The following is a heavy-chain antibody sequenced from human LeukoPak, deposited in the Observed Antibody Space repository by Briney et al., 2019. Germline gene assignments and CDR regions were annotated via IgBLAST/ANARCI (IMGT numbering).Heavy chain of an antibody. CDR1: GGSISSYY. D-gene: IGHD4-17*01. J-gene: IGHJ6*03. Sequence: SETLSLTCTVSGGSISSYYWSWIRQPPGKGLEWIGYMYYSGSTNYNPSLKSRVTISVDMSKNQLSLKLSSVTAADTAVYYCARGGDYGDYEDYYYHMDVWGKGTTVTVSS. CDR2: MYYSGST. V-gene: IGHV4-59*01. CDR3: ARGGDYGDYEDYYYHMDV.